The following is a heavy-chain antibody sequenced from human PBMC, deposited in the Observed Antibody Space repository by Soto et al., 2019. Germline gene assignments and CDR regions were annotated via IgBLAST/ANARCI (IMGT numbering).Heavy chain of an antibody. D-gene: IGHD5-12*01. V-gene: IGHV3-48*03. CDR1: GFTFSSYE. CDR3: AREGVELATTDY. CDR2: ISSSGSTI. Sequence: EVQLVESGGGLVQPGGSLRLSCAASGFTFSSYEMNWVRQAPGKGLEWVSYISSSGSTIYYADSVKGRFTISRDNVKNSLYLQMNSLRAEDTAVYYCAREGVELATTDYWGQGTLVTVSS. J-gene: IGHJ4*02.